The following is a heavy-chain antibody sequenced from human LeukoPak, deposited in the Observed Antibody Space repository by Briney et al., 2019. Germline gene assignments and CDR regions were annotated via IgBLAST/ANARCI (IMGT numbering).Heavy chain of an antibody. CDR3: AGYSGYDKGSYYYYYGMDV. CDR1: GGSISSGGYS. J-gene: IGHJ6*02. Sequence: SETLSLTCAVSGGSISSGGYSWSWIRQPPGKGLEWIGYIYHSGSTYYNPSLKSRVTISVDRSKNQFSLKLSSVTAADTAVYYCAGYSGYDKGSYYYYYGMDVWGQGTTVTVSS. CDR2: IYHSGST. D-gene: IGHD5-12*01. V-gene: IGHV4-30-2*01.